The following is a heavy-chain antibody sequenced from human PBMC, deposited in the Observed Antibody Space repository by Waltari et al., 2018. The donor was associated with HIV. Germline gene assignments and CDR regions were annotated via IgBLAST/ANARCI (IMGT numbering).Heavy chain of an antibody. V-gene: IGHV3-30*04. CDR2: ISYGGRNK. D-gene: IGHD3-22*01. CDR3: ARDGHFYDSRPLDH. CDR1: GFTLSPFA. J-gene: IGHJ4*02. Sequence: QVQLVESGGGVVQPGGSLRLPGVASGFTLSPFAFHWVRQAPGKGLEWVALISYGGRNKVYADSVKGRFTISRDNSKNTLYLQMNSLRAEDTAVYYCARDGHFYDSRPLDHWGQGTLVTVSS.